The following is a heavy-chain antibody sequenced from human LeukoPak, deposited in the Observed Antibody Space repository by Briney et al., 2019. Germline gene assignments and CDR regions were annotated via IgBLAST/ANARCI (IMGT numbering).Heavy chain of an antibody. CDR1: GFTFRSYS. CDR3: ARGVDTANFDY. Sequence: GGSLRLSCAASGFTFRSYSMHWVRQTPGKGLEWVSFINSISSYTYYADSVKGRFTISRDNAKNSVYLQMNSLGAEDTAVYFCARGVDTANFDYWGHGTLVTVSS. J-gene: IGHJ4*01. V-gene: IGHV3-21*01. D-gene: IGHD5-18*01. CDR2: INSISSYT.